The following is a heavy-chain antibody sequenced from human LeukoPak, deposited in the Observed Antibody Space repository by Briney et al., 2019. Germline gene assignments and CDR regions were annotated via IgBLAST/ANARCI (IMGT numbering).Heavy chain of an antibody. J-gene: IGHJ4*02. CDR3: AREIKQFGPSDY. CDR1: AFTVSSTY. Sequence: GGSLRLSCAASAFTVSSTYMSWVRQAPGKGLEWVSVIYSGGTTYYADSVKGRFTISRDNSKNTLYLQMNSLTAEDTAVYYCAREIKQFGPSDYWGQGTLVTVSS. CDR2: IYSGGTT. D-gene: IGHD6-6*01. V-gene: IGHV3-53*01.